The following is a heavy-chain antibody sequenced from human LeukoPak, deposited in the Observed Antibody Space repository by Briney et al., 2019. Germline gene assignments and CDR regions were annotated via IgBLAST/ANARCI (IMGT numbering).Heavy chain of an antibody. CDR2: ISYDGSNK. V-gene: IGHV3-30*01. CDR1: GFTFSSYA. D-gene: IGHD4-11*01. J-gene: IGHJ4*02. CDR3: ARVTVTTCY. Sequence: PGGSLRLSCAASGFTFSSYAMHWVRQAPGKGLEWVAVISYDGSNKYYADSVKGRFTISRGNSKNTLYLQMNSLRAEDTAVYYCARVTVTTCYWGQGTLVTVSS.